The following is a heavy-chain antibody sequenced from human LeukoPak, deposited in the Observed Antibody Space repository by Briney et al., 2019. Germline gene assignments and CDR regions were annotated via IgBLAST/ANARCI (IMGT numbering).Heavy chain of an antibody. Sequence: SETLSLTYTVSGGSISSSSYYWGWIRQPPGKGLEWIGSIYYSGSTYYNPSLKSRVTISVDTSKNQFSLKLSSVTAADTAVYYCASYYDLDYWGQGTLVTVSS. J-gene: IGHJ4*02. D-gene: IGHD3-22*01. CDR1: GGSISSSSYY. V-gene: IGHV4-39*01. CDR2: IYYSGST. CDR3: ASYYDLDY.